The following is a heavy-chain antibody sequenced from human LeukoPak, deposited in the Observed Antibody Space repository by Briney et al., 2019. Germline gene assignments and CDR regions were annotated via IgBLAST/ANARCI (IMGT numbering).Heavy chain of an antibody. D-gene: IGHD1-26*01. J-gene: IGHJ6*03. Sequence: VASVKVSCKASGYTFTGYYMHWVRQAPGQGLEWMGWINPNSGGTNYAQKFQGRVTMTRDTSISTAYMELSRLRSDDTAVYYCARDTRYSGSYYYYMDVWGKGTTVTISS. CDR3: ARDTRYSGSYYYYMDV. CDR2: INPNSGGT. CDR1: GYTFTGYY. V-gene: IGHV1-2*02.